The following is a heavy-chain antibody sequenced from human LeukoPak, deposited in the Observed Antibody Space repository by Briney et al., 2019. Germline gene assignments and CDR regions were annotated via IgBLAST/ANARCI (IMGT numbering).Heavy chain of an antibody. J-gene: IGHJ3*02. CDR1: GFSFDDYA. CDR2: FSWNSGYL. V-gene: IGHV3-9*03. D-gene: IGHD1-26*01. Sequence: GGSLRLSCTASGFSFDDYAMHWVRQTPGKGLEWVSGFSWNSGYLDYADSVKGRFTISRDNAKNSLYLQMNSLRAEDMALYYCTKGVGAATYDAFDIWGQGTMVTVSS. CDR3: TKGVGAATYDAFDI.